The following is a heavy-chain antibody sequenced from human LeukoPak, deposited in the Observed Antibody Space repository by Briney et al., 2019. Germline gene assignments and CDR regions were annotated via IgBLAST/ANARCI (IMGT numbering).Heavy chain of an antibody. CDR2: VFHTGQH. J-gene: IGHJ5*02. CDR3: ARVSGYCSGGRCYGGQWFDP. V-gene: IGHV4-4*07. CDR1: GESMTPYY. Sequence: PSETPSLTCSVSGESMTPYYWTWIRQSAGKGLEWLGRVFHTGQHNYNPSLESRLSMSLDASRNLVSLTLTSVTAADTAIYYCARVSGYCSGGRCYGGQWFDPWGQGTLVIVSS. D-gene: IGHD2-15*01.